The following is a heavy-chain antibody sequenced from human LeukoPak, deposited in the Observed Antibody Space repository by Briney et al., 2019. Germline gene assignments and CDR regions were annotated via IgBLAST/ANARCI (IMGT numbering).Heavy chain of an antibody. CDR1: GFTFSRYG. J-gene: IGHJ4*02. D-gene: IGHD6-13*01. CDR3: AKDLAIGPAGYYFDD. CDR2: ISSDGRDK. V-gene: IGHV3-30*18. Sequence: GGSLRLSCAASGFTFSRYGMHWVRQAPGKGLEWVVVISSDGRDKHHADSVKGRFTISRDNSKNTLYLQMNSLRAEDTAVYHCAKDLAIGPAGYYFDDWGQGTLVTVSS.